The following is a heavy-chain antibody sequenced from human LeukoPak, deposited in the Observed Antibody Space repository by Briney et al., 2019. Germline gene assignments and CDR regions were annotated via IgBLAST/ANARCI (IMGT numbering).Heavy chain of an antibody. CDR2: INPSGGST. D-gene: IGHD1-26*01. J-gene: IGHJ3*02. V-gene: IGHV1-46*01. CDR3: ARVGSLHDAFDI. CDR1: GYTFTSYY. Sequence: ASVKVSCTASGYTFTSYYMHWVRQAPGQGLEWMGIINPSGGSTSYAQKFQGRVTMTRDTSTSTVYMELSSLRSEDTAVYYCARVGSLHDAFDIWGQGTMVTVSS.